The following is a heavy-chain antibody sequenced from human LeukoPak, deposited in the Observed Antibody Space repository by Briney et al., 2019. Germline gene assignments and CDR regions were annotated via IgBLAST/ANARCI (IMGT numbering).Heavy chain of an antibody. Sequence: PGGSLRLSCAASGFTFISYAMHWVRQAPGKGLEWVAVISYDGSNKYYADSVKGRFTISRDNSKNTLYLQMNSLGAEDTAVYYCGRSDYSNYYFDYWGQGTLVTVSS. CDR1: GFTFISYA. D-gene: IGHD4-11*01. CDR2: ISYDGSNK. CDR3: GRSDYSNYYFDY. J-gene: IGHJ4*02. V-gene: IGHV3-30*01.